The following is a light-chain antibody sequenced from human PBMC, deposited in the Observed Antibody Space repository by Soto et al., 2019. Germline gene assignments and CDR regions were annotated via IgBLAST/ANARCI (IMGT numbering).Light chain of an antibody. CDR2: GNS. Sequence: QLVLTQPPSVSGAPGQRVTISCTGSSSNIGAGYDVHWYQQFPGTAPKLLIYGNSNRPSGVPDRFSGSKSGTSASLAITVLQAEDEADYYCQSYDSSLSGYVFGTGTKVTVL. CDR1: SSNIGAGYD. CDR3: QSYDSSLSGYV. V-gene: IGLV1-40*01. J-gene: IGLJ1*01.